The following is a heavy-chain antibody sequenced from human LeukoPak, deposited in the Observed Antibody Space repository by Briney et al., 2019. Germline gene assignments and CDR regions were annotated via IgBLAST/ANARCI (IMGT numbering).Heavy chain of an antibody. D-gene: IGHD4-17*01. J-gene: IGHJ4*02. CDR1: GGSISSGGYY. V-gene: IGHV4-31*03. Sequence: PSQTLSLTCTVSGGSISSGGYYWSWIRQHPGMGLEWIGYIYYSGSTYYNPSLKSRVTISVDTSKNQFSLKLSSVTAADTAVYYCAREYDYGDLYYFDYWGQGTLVTVSS. CDR2: IYYSGST. CDR3: AREYDYGDLYYFDY.